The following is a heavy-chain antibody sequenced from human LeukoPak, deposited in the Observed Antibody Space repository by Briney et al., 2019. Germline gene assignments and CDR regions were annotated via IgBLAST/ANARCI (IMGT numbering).Heavy chain of an antibody. J-gene: IGHJ4*02. CDR1: GVSMKNIIW. Sequence: PSGTLSLTCTVSGVSMKNIIWWTWVRQSPGKGLEWIGQIYHSGTANYNPSLDSRVTMSVDTSKNQFSLDLRSVTAADTAVYYCARAGPISGFDYWGQGTLVTVSS. CDR2: IYHSGTA. D-gene: IGHD2-21*01. V-gene: IGHV4-4*02. CDR3: ARAGPISGFDY.